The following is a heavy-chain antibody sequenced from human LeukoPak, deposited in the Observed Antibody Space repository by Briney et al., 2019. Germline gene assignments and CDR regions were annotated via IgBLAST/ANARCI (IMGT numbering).Heavy chain of an antibody. Sequence: GASLRLSCAASGFSFSSYEMNWVRQAPGKGLEWVSNISPSGSTKYYADSVKGRFTVSRDNAKNSLYLQMNSLRAGDTGVYYCTKLAVASADSWGQGTLVTVSS. CDR3: TKLAVASADS. V-gene: IGHV3-48*03. J-gene: IGHJ4*02. CDR1: GFSFSSYE. CDR2: ISPSGSTK. D-gene: IGHD6-19*01.